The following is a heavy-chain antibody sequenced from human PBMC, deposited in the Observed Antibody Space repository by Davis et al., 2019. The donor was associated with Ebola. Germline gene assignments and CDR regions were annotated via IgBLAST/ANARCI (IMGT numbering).Heavy chain of an antibody. CDR2: INHSGST. J-gene: IGHJ4*02. V-gene: IGHV4-34*01. CDR3: AREGYGSGGDY. D-gene: IGHD3-10*01. CDR1: GGSFSGYY. Sequence: MPGGSLRLSCAVYGGSFSGYYWSWIRQPPGKGLEWIGEINHSGSTNYNPSLKSRVTISVDTSKNQFSLKLSSVTAADTAVYYCAREGYGSGGDYWGQGTLVTVSS.